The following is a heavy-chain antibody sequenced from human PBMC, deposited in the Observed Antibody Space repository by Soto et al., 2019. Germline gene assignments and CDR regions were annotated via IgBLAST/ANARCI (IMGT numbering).Heavy chain of an antibody. D-gene: IGHD6-19*01. Sequence: EVQLVQSGGALVKPGGSLRLSCAASGFTVTSKSMSWVRQAPGKGLEWVSYISPGGDRIYYAESLKGRITISRDTARNSLSLQMNILSDEDTAVYYCTKSADRAGWGVDFWGQGTLVTVSS. J-gene: IGHJ4*02. CDR2: ISPGGDRI. CDR3: TKSADRAGWGVDF. CDR1: GFTVTSKS. V-gene: IGHV3-48*02.